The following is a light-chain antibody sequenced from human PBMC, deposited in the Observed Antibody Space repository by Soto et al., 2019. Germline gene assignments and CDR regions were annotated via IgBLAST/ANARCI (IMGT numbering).Light chain of an antibody. V-gene: IGKV1-33*01. J-gene: IGKJ4*01. CDR3: QHYDHLPPLT. Sequence: DIQMIQSPSSLSASVGDRVTITCQASQDINNYLNWYQQKPGKAPKLLIYDVSNLETGVPSRFSGSGSGTHFSLTISSLQPEDVATYYCQHYDHLPPLTFGGGTRVQIK. CDR2: DVS. CDR1: QDINNY.